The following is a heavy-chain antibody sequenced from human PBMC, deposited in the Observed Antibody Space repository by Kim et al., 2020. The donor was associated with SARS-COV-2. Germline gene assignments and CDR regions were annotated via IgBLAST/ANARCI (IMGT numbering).Heavy chain of an antibody. CDR3: ASRYSSSWYVGSHYGMDV. CDR2: IDPSDSYT. V-gene: IGHV5-10-1*01. Sequence: GESLKISCKGSGYSFTSYWISWVRQMPGKGLEWMGRIDPSDSYTNYSPSFQGHVTISADKSISTAYLQWSSLKASDTAMYYCASRYSSSWYVGSHYGMDVWGQGTTVTVSS. CDR1: GYSFTSYW. J-gene: IGHJ6*02. D-gene: IGHD6-13*01.